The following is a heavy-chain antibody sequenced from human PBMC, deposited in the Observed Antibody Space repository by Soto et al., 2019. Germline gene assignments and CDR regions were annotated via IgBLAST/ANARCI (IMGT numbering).Heavy chain of an antibody. CDR3: ARAGGGNPYYYYYDGMDV. V-gene: IGHV3-21*01. CDR2: ISSSSSYI. J-gene: IGHJ6*02. Sequence: GESLKISCAASGFTFSSYSMNWVRQAPGKGLEWVSSISSSSSYIYYADSVKGRFTISRDNAKNSLYLQMNSLRAEDTAVYYCARAGGGNPYYYYYDGMDVWSQGTTVTVSS. CDR1: GFTFSSYS. D-gene: IGHD2-15*01.